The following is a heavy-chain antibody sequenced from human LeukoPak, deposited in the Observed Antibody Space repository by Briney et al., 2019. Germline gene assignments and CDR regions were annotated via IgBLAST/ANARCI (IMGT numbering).Heavy chain of an antibody. CDR3: ARALSSDLDY. D-gene: IGHD3-10*01. J-gene: IGHJ4*02. CDR2: ISSSSTI. CDR1: GFTFSSYS. Sequence: GGSLRLSCAASGFTFSSYSMNWVRQAPGKGLEWVSYISSSSTIYYADSVKSRFTISRDNIKNSLYLQMNSLRAEDTAVYYCARALSSDLDYWGQGTLVTVSS. V-gene: IGHV3-48*04.